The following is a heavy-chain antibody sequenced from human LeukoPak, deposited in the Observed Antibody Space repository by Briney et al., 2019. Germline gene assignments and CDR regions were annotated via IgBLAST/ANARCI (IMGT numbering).Heavy chain of an antibody. J-gene: IGHJ5*02. CDR3: VNYSSGGYYSNGFDP. V-gene: IGHV1-69*04. Sequence: SVKVSCKASGGTFSRYAISWVRQAPGQGLEWMGRIIPILGIANYAQKFQGRVTITADKSTSTAYMELSSLRSEDTAVYYCVNYSSGGYYSNGFDPWGRGPLVPVS. D-gene: IGHD3-22*01. CDR1: GGTFSRYA. CDR2: IIPILGIA.